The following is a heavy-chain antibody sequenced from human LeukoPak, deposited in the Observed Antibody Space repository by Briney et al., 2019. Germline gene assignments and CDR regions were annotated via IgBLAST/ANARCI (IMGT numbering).Heavy chain of an antibody. V-gene: IGHV4-39*07. J-gene: IGHJ2*01. CDR1: GGSISTSNYY. CDR3: ARVYYSSSYDYWYFDL. D-gene: IGHD6-13*01. Sequence: SETLSLTCTVFGGSISTSNYYWGWIRQPPGKGLEWIGNIFYSGSTYYSPSVKSRVTISLDTSRNQFSLKLNSVTAADTAVYYCARVYYSSSYDYWYFDLWGRGTLVTVSS. CDR2: IFYSGST.